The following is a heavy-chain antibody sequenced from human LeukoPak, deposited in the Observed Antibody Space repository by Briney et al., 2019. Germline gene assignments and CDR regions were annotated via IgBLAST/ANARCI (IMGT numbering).Heavy chain of an antibody. CDR1: GGSISSYY. J-gene: IGHJ5*02. V-gene: IGHV4-4*07. CDR2: IHTSWTT. CDR3: ARGDYYDGGGRNWFDP. Sequence: SSETLSLTCTVSGGSISSYYWSWIRQPPGKGLEWIGRIHTSWTTYYDPSLKSRVTMSVDTSRNQFSLRLTSVTAADTAVYYCARGDYYDGGGRNWFDPWGQGTLVTVSS. D-gene: IGHD3-16*01.